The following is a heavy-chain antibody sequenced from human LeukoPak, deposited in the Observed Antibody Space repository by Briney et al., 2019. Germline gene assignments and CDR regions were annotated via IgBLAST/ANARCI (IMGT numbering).Heavy chain of an antibody. CDR2: ISSSSSYI. CDR1: GFTFSSYS. Sequence: PGGSLRLSCAASGFTFSSYSMNWVRQAPGKGLEWVSSISSSSSYIYYADSVKSRFTISRDNAKNSLYLQMNSLRAEDTAVYYCARDGYQLLYPIYYYYYYMDVWGKGTTVTVSS. CDR3: ARDGYQLLYPIYYYYYYMDV. V-gene: IGHV3-21*01. J-gene: IGHJ6*03. D-gene: IGHD2-2*02.